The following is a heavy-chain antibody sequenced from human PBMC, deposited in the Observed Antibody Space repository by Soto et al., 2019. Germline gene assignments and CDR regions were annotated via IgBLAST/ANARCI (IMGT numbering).Heavy chain of an antibody. V-gene: IGHV1-69*02. CDR1: GGTFSSYT. CDR3: ARSQYGDYGVFDY. Sequence: QVQLVQSGAEVKKPGSSVKVSCKASGGTFSSYTISWVRQAPGQGLEWMGRIIPILGIANYAQKFQGRVTITADKSTSTAYMELSSLRSEDTAMYYCARSQYGDYGVFDYWGQGTLVTVSS. J-gene: IGHJ4*02. CDR2: IIPILGIA. D-gene: IGHD4-17*01.